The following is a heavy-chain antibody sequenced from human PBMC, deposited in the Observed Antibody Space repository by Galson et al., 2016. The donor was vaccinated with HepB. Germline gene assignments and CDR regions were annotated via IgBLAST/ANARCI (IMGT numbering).Heavy chain of an antibody. CDR3: ARELDHSFYFDY. J-gene: IGHJ4*02. D-gene: IGHD1-14*01. Sequence: SVKVSCKASGYTFNTYNMHWVRQAPGQGLEWMGIIKPSGGNTIYAQKFQDRITMTRDTSTSTVYMELISLRSEDTAVYYCARELDHSFYFDYWSQGTLLSVCS. CDR2: IKPSGGNT. V-gene: IGHV1-46*02. CDR1: GYTFNTYN.